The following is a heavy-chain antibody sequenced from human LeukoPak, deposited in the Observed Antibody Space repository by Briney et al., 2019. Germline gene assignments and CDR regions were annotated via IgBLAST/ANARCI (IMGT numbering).Heavy chain of an antibody. CDR1: GFTFSSHW. Sequence: GGSLRLSCAASGFTFSSHWMSWVRQAPGKGLEWVANIWQEGSEKYYVDSVKGRFTISRDNANNSVFLQMNSLRAEDTAVYYCARMSPPFSTWGQGILVTVSS. CDR3: ARMSPPFST. CDR2: IWQEGSEK. V-gene: IGHV3-7*01. J-gene: IGHJ5*02.